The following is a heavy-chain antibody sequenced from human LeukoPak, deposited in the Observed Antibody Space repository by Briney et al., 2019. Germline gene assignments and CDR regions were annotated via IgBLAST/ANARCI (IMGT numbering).Heavy chain of an antibody. V-gene: IGHV4-39*01. CDR3: ARLDSGDYFFDY. Sequence: KPSETLSLTCTVSGGSISSGSYYWGWIRQPPGKGLEWLGTVFYSGTTYYNPSLKSRVTISVDTSKSQFSLGLRSVTAADTAVYYCARLDSGDYFFDYWGQGTLVTVSS. D-gene: IGHD4-17*01. CDR1: GGSISSGSYY. CDR2: VFYSGTT. J-gene: IGHJ4*02.